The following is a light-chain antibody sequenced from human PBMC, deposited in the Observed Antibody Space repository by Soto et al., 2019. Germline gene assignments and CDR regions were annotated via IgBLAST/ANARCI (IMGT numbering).Light chain of an antibody. CDR2: AAS. Sequence: AIRLTQSPSSLTASTGDRVTITCRASQSVSTYLAWYQQKSGKAPKLLVYAASTLQSGVPSRFSGSGSGTDFSLTISCLQSEDFATYYCQHYYTYPYSFGQGTKLE. CDR3: QHYYTYPYS. CDR1: QSVSTY. J-gene: IGKJ2*03. V-gene: IGKV1-8*01.